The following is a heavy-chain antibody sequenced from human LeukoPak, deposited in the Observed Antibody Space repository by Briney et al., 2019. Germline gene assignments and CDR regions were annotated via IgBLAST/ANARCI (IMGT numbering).Heavy chain of an antibody. CDR1: GFTFSSYA. CDR3: AKDYRPWLAGFDY. D-gene: IGHD6-19*01. V-gene: IGHV3-23*01. CDR2: ISGSGGST. J-gene: IGHJ4*02. Sequence: PGGSLRLSCAASGFTFSSYAMSWVRQAPGKGLEWVSAISGSGGSTYYADSVKGRLTISRDNSKNTLYLQMNSLRAEDTAVYYCAKDYRPWLAGFDYWGQGTLVTVSS.